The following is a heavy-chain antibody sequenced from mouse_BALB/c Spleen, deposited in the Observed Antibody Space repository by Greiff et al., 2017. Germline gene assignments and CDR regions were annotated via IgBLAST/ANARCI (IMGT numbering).Heavy chain of an antibody. CDR2: IRSKSNNYAT. V-gene: IGHV10-1*02. CDR3: VRHGDDYPDFDY. J-gene: IGHJ2*01. D-gene: IGHD2-4*01. Sequence: EVQLVESGGGLVQPKGSLKLSCAASGFTFNTYAMNWVRQAPGKGLEWVARIRSKSNNYATYYADSVKDRFTISRDDSQSMLYLQMNNLKTEDTAMYYCVRHGDDYPDFDYWGQGTTLTVSS. CDR1: GFTFNTYA.